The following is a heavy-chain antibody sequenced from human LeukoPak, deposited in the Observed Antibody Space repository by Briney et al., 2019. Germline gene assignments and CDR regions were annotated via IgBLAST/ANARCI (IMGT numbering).Heavy chain of an antibody. CDR2: IYYSGST. D-gene: IGHD5-18*01. CDR3: ARGQGYSYGYSWFDP. J-gene: IGHJ5*02. V-gene: IGHV4-59*01. CDR1: GGSISSYY. Sequence: SETLSLTCTVSGGSISSYYWSWIRQPPGKGLEWIGYIYYSGSTNYNPSLKSRVTISVDTSKNQFSLKLSSVTAADTAVYYCARGQGYSYGYSWFDPWGQGTLVTVSS.